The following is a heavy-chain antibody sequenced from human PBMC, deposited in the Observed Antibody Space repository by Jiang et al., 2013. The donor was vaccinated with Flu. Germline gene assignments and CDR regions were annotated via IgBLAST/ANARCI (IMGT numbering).Heavy chain of an antibody. CDR2: IYYSGNT. V-gene: IGHV4-4*02. D-gene: IGHD1-26*01. CDR3: ARKTDSGIAPNDY. CDR1: GGSISSSNW. Sequence: TCAVSGGSISSSNWWSWVRQPPGKGLEWIGEIYYSGNTNYNPSLKSRVTISVDKSKNQLSLKLRSVTAADTAIYYCARKTDSGIAPNDYWGQGTLVTVSS. J-gene: IGHJ4*02.